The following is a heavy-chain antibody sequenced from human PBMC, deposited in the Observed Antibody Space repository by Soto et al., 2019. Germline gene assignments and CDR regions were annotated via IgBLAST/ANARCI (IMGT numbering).Heavy chain of an antibody. CDR3: ARGRSMAAVAGTGGFDY. V-gene: IGHV4-34*01. Sequence: SSETLSLTCAVYGGSFSGYYWSWIRQPPGKGLEWIGEINHSGSTNYNPSLKSRVTISVDTSKNQFSLKLSSVTAADTAVYYCARGRSMAAVAGTGGFDYWGQGTLVTVSS. D-gene: IGHD6-19*01. CDR1: GGSFSGYY. J-gene: IGHJ4*02. CDR2: INHSGST.